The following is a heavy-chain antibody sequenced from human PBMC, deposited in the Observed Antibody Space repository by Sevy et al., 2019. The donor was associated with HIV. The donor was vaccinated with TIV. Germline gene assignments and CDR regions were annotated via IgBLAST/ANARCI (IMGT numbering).Heavy chain of an antibody. Sequence: ASVKVSCKASGGTFSNYAISWVRQAPGQGLEWMVGIIPIFGTANYAQKFQGRVTITADESTSTAYMELSSLRSEDTAVYYCARVGRRKNPSRPEYYFDYWGQGTLVTVSS. J-gene: IGHJ4*02. V-gene: IGHV1-69*13. D-gene: IGHD6-6*01. CDR1: GGTFSNYA. CDR2: IIPIFGTA. CDR3: ARVGRRKNPSRPEYYFDY.